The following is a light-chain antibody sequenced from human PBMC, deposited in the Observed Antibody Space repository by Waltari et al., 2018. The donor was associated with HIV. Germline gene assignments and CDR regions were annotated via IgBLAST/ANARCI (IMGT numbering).Light chain of an antibody. Sequence: DIVLTQSPESLTVSLGEGASISCKSSQTLFYSPVHKNHLAWYQQKAGQSPKFLFSWASFRQPGVPDRFSGSGSGTNFTLTIASLQAEDVATYYCQQSYSTPLTFGPGTTVHI. CDR3: QQSYSTPLT. V-gene: IGKV4-1*01. CDR1: QTLFYSPVHKNH. J-gene: IGKJ3*01. CDR2: WAS.